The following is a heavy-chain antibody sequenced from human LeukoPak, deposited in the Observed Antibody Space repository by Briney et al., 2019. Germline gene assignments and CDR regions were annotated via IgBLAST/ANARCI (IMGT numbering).Heavy chain of an antibody. J-gene: IGHJ3*02. CDR1: GFTFSSYS. CDR2: ISSSSSYI. Sequence: PGGSLRLSCAASGFTFSSYSMNWVRQAPGKGLEWVSSISSSSSYIYYADSVKGRFTISRDNAKNSLYLQMNSLRAEDTAVYYCASGDGYNPEGLNAFGIWGQGTMVTVSS. V-gene: IGHV3-21*01. CDR3: ASGDGYNPEGLNAFGI. D-gene: IGHD5-24*01.